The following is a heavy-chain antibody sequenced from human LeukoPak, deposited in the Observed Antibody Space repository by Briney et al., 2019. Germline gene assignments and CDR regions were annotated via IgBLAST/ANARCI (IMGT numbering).Heavy chain of an antibody. V-gene: IGHV3-30-3*01. CDR1: GFTFSSYA. J-gene: IGHJ4*02. D-gene: IGHD6-19*01. CDR3: ARDGDPIAVVGFDY. Sequence: GGSLRLSCAASGFTFSSYAMHWVRQAPGKGLEWVAVISYDGSNKYYADSVKGRFTISRDNSKNTLYLQMNSLRAEDTAVYYYARDGDPIAVVGFDYWGQGTLVTVSS. CDR2: ISYDGSNK.